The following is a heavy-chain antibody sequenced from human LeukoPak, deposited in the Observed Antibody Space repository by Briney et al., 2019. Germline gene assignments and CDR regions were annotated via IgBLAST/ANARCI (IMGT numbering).Heavy chain of an antibody. V-gene: IGHV1-69*05. J-gene: IGHJ4*02. CDR1: GGTFISYA. D-gene: IGHD5-18*01. CDR3: ARLGHKGGCSYVGFDY. Sequence: ASVKVSCKASGGTFISYAISLVRQAPGQGLEGMGGIIPSCGTANYAQKFQGRVTITKDESTSTAYMELSSLTSEDTAVYYCARLGHKGGCSYVGFDYWGQGTLVTVSP. CDR2: IIPSCGTA.